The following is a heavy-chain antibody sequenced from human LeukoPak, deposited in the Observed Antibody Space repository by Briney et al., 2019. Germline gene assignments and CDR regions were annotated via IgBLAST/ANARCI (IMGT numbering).Heavy chain of an antibody. Sequence: SETLSLTCAVYGGSFSGYYWSWIRQPPGKGLEWIGKINHSGSTNYNPSLKSRVTISVDTSKNQFSLKLSSVTAADTAVYYCARGRYSSSPGGNWFDPWGQGTLVTVSS. V-gene: IGHV4-34*01. D-gene: IGHD6-13*01. CDR3: ARGRYSSSPGGNWFDP. CDR1: GGSFSGYY. CDR2: INHSGST. J-gene: IGHJ5*02.